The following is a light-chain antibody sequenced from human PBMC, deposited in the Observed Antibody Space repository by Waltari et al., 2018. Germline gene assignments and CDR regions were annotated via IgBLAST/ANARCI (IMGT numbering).Light chain of an antibody. CDR3: CSYTSSRTVI. Sequence: QSALTQPASVSGSPGQSITISCPGISSDAGGYNYVSWYQQHPGKAPKLMISDVSNRPSGVSNRFSGSKSGNTASLTISGLQAEDEADYYCSYTSSRTVIFGGGTKLTVL. J-gene: IGLJ2*01. CDR2: DVS. V-gene: IGLV2-14*03. CDR1: SSDAGGYNY.